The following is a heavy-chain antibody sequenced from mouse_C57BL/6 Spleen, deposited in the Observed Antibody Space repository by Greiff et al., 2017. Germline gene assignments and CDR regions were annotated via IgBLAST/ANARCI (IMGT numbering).Heavy chain of an antibody. Sequence: EVNVVESGGGLVKPGGSLKLSCAASGFTFSDYGMHWVRQAPEKGLEWVAYISSGSSTIYYADTVKGRFTISRDNDKNTLFLQMTSLRSEDTAMYYCARMYDYESPYAMDYWGQGTSVTVSS. D-gene: IGHD2-4*01. V-gene: IGHV5-17*01. J-gene: IGHJ4*01. CDR2: ISSGSSTI. CDR3: ARMYDYESPYAMDY. CDR1: GFTFSDYG.